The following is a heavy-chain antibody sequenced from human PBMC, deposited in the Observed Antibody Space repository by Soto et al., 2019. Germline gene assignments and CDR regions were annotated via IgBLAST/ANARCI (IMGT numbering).Heavy chain of an antibody. Sequence: SETXSLTCAVYGGSFSGYYWSWIRQPPGKGLEWIGEINHSGSTNYNPSLKSRVTISVDTSKNQFSLKLSSVTAADTAVYYCESDYGDYEGLSYYYYGMEVWGQGTTVTVSS. D-gene: IGHD4-17*01. CDR2: INHSGST. CDR1: GGSFSGYY. V-gene: IGHV4-34*01. J-gene: IGHJ6*02. CDR3: ESDYGDYEGLSYYYYGMEV.